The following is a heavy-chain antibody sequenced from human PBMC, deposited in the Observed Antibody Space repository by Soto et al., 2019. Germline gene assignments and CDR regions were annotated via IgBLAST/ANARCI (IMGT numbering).Heavy chain of an antibody. CDR3: AVGDDSSGYSDAFDI. Sequence: SDTLSLTCAVYGGSFSVYYWSWIRQPPGKGLEWIGEINHSGSTNYNPSLKSRVTISVDTSKNQFSLKLSSVTAADTAVYYCAVGDDSSGYSDAFDIWGQGTMVTVSS. D-gene: IGHD3-22*01. J-gene: IGHJ3*02. V-gene: IGHV4-34*01. CDR1: GGSFSVYY. CDR2: INHSGST.